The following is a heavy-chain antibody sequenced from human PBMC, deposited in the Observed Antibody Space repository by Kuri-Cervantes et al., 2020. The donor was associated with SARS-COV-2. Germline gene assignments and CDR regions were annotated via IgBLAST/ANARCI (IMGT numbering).Heavy chain of an antibody. D-gene: IGHD3-3*01. J-gene: IGHJ4*02. CDR3: ARMYYDFWSGYYKYYFDY. V-gene: IGHV4-38-2*01. CDR2: IFHSGTT. CDR1: LYSISSGYY. Sequence: SETLSLTCAVSLYSISSGYYWDWIRQSPGKGPEWIGSIFHSGTTYYNPSLRSRVYISLDTSKNQFFLNVTSVTAADTAVYYCARMYYDFWSGYYKYYFDYWGQGTLVTVSS.